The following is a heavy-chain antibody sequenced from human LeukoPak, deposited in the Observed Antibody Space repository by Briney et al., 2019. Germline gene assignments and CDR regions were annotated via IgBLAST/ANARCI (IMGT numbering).Heavy chain of an antibody. CDR2: IKQDGSEK. V-gene: IGHV3-7*01. D-gene: IGHD4-17*01. J-gene: IGHJ4*02. Sequence: GGSLRLSCAASGFTFSSYSMNWVRQAPGKGLEWVANIKQDGSEKYYVDSVKGRFTISRDNAKNSLYLQMNSLRAEDTAVYYCARVGGTNDYGDYYFDYWGQGTLVTVSS. CDR1: GFTFSSYS. CDR3: ARVGGTNDYGDYYFDY.